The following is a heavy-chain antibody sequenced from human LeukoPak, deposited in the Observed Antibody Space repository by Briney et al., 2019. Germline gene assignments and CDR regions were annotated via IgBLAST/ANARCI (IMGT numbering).Heavy chain of an antibody. D-gene: IGHD6-13*01. J-gene: IGHJ4*02. Sequence: SQTLSLTCTVSGGSISSGGYYWSWIRQHPGKGLEWIGYIYYSGSTYYNPSLKSRVTISVDTSKNQFSLKLSSVTAADTAVYYCARDRGQLGIDYWGQGTLVTVSS. CDR2: IYYSGST. V-gene: IGHV4-31*03. CDR3: ARDRGQLGIDY. CDR1: GGSISSGGYY.